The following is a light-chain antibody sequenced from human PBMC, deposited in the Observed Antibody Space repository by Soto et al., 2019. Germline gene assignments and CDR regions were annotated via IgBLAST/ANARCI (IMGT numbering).Light chain of an antibody. CDR1: SSDVGGYNY. Sequence: QSALTQPASVSGSPGQSITISCTGTSSDVGGYNYVSWYQQHPGKAPKLMIYDVTNRPSGVSNRFSGSKSGNPASLTISGLQSEDAAEYYCSSYTSSSTPLVFGGGTKLTVL. J-gene: IGLJ3*02. CDR2: DVT. CDR3: SSYTSSSTPLV. V-gene: IGLV2-14*01.